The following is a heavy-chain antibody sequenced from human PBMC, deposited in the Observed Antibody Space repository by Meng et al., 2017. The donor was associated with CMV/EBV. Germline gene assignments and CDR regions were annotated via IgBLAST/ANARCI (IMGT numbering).Heavy chain of an antibody. D-gene: IGHD3-3*01. J-gene: IGHJ6*02. Sequence: GGSLRLSCAASGFTFSSYEMNWVRQAPGKGLEWVSYISSSGSTIYYADSVKGRFTISRDNSKNTLYLQMNSLRAEDTAVYYCARAYDFWSTGYYYYGMDVWGQGTTVTVSS. CDR1: GFTFSSYE. V-gene: IGHV3-48*03. CDR3: ARAYDFWSTGYYYYGMDV. CDR2: ISSSGSTI.